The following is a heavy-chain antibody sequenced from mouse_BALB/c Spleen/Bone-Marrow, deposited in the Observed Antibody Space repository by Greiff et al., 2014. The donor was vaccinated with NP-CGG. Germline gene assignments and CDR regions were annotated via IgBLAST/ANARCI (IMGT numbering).Heavy chain of an antibody. CDR1: GYTFTSYW. CDR2: INPSNGRT. V-gene: IGHV1S81*02. CDR3: AGPFDY. Sequence: QVQLQQSGAELVKPGASVKLSCKASGYTFTSYWMHWVKQRPGQGLEWIGEINPSNGRTNYNEKFKSKATLTVDKSSSTAYMQLSGLTSEDSAVYYCAGPFDYWGQGTTLTVSS. J-gene: IGHJ2*01.